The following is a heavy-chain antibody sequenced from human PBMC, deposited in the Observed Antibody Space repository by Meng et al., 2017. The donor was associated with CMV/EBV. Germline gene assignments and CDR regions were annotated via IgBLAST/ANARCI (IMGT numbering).Heavy chain of an antibody. D-gene: IGHD3-10*01. Sequence: GGSLRLSCAASGFTFSSYGMHWVRLPPGKGLEWVSGISGRGDNTHYADSVKGRFTISRDNSRNTLFLQMTSLRAEDTALYYCAKDRGYRTYNGMDVWGQGTTVTVSS. CDR3: AKDRGYRTYNGMDV. V-gene: IGHV3-23*01. J-gene: IGHJ6*02. CDR2: ISGRGDNT. CDR1: GFTFSSYG.